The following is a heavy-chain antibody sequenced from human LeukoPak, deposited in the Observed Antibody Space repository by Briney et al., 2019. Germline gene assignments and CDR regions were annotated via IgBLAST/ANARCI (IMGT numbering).Heavy chain of an antibody. D-gene: IGHD6-13*01. V-gene: IGHV3-30*18. Sequence: GRSLRLSCAASGFTFSSYGMHWVRQAPGKGLEWVAVISYDGSNKYYADSVKGRFTISRDNSKNTLYLQMNSLRAEDTALYYCAKDIESSSWSPYANFDYWGQGTLVTVSS. J-gene: IGHJ4*02. CDR2: ISYDGSNK. CDR3: AKDIESSSWSPYANFDY. CDR1: GFTFSSYG.